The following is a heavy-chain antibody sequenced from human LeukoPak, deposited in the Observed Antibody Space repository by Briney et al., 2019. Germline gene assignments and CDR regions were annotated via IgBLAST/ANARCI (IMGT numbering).Heavy chain of an antibody. CDR2: ISSSSSYI. CDR3: ARDGNGGNPYYYYGMDV. D-gene: IGHD4-23*01. J-gene: IGHJ6*02. V-gene: IGHV3-21*01. Sequence: GGSLRLSCAASGFTFSSYSMNWVRQAPGKGLEWVSSISSSSSYIYYADSVKGRFTISRDNAKNSLYLQMNSLRAEDTAVYYCARDGNGGNPYYYYGMDVWGQGTTVTVSS. CDR1: GFTFSSYS.